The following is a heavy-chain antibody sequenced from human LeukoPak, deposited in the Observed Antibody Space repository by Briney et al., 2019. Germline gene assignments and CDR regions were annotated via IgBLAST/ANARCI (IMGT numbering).Heavy chain of an antibody. Sequence: SETLSLTCTVSGGSISSSSYYWGWIRQPPGKGLEWIGSIYYSGSTYYSPSLKSRVTISVDTSKNQFSLKLSSVTAADTAVYYCASTVTDPIYYGMDVWGQGTTVTVSS. V-gene: IGHV4-39*01. CDR3: ASTVTDPIYYGMDV. J-gene: IGHJ6*02. D-gene: IGHD4-17*01. CDR2: IYYSGST. CDR1: GGSISSSSYY.